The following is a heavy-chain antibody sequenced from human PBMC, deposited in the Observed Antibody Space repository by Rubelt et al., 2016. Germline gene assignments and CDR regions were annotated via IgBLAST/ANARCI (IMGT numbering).Heavy chain of an antibody. CDR1: GFTFSSYW. D-gene: IGHD3-16*01. CDR3: PTGGFDY. J-gene: IGHJ4*02. Sequence: EVQLVESGGGLVKPGGSLRLSCAASGFTFSSYWMHWVRQAPGKGLVWVSRINSDGSSTSYADSGKGRFTNSRDNSKNTLYLQMNNLRGEDTAVYFGPTGGFDYWGQGTLVTVSS. V-gene: IGHV3-74*02. CDR2: INSDGSST.